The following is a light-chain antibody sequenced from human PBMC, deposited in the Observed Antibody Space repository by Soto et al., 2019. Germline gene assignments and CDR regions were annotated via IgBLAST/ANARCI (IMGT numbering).Light chain of an antibody. CDR3: QQYNNWPIT. CDR2: DAS. CDR1: QNVIRN. V-gene: IGKV3D-15*01. J-gene: IGKJ5*01. Sequence: EIVLTQSPASLSASPGDRATISCRATQNVIRNLDWYQQKPGQAPRLLIFDASRRATGTPARFSGIGTGTKFTLTISSLQPEDFAVYSCQQYNNWPITFGQGTRLEIK.